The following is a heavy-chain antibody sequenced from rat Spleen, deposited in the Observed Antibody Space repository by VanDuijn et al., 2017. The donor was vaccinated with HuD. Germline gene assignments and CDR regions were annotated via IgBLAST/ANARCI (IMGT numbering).Heavy chain of an antibody. CDR3: ATHRAYWFPY. CDR1: GFTFSDYY. CDR2: INYDGSGT. Sequence: EVQLVESDGGLVQPGRSLKLSCAASGFTFSDYYMAWVRQVPTKGLEWVATINYDGSGTYYRDPVKGRFTISRDNAKSTLYLQMNSLRSEDTATYYCATHRAYWFPYWGQGTLVTVSS. J-gene: IGHJ3*01. V-gene: IGHV5-22*01.